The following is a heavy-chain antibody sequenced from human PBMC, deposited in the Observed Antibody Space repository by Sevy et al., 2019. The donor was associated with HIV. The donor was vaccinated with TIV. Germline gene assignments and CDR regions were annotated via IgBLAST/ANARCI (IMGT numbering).Heavy chain of an antibody. CDR1: GFTFSNYA. CDR3: ARVGGWEVGSLDNWFDP. V-gene: IGHV3-23*01. CDR2: ISGSGDTT. D-gene: IGHD1-26*01. J-gene: IGHJ5*02. Sequence: GGSLRLSCAASGFTFSNYAMTWVRQAPEKGLEWVSAISGSGDTTYYADSVKGRFTISSDYSENTLDLQMNGLRAEDTAVYYCARVGGWEVGSLDNWFDPWGQGTLVTVSS.